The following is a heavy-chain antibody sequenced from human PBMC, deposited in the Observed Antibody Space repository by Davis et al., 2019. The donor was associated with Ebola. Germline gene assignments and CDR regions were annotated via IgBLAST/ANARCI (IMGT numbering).Heavy chain of an antibody. J-gene: IGHJ4*02. CDR3: ARGPGIAAAGTGDY. Sequence: AASVKVSCKASGYTFTSYAMHWVRQAPGQRLEWMGWINAGNGNTKYSQKFQGRVTITRDTSASTAYMELSSLRSEDTAVYYCARGPGIAAAGTGDYWGQGTLVTVSS. D-gene: IGHD6-13*01. CDR1: GYTFTSYA. V-gene: IGHV1-3*01. CDR2: INAGNGNT.